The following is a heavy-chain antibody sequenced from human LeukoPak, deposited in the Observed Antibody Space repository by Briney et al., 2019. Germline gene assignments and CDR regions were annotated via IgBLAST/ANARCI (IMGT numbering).Heavy chain of an antibody. Sequence: SQTLSLTCTVSGGSISTGGYYWSWIRHHPGKGLEWIGYTYGYNNYNPSLKSRVTISVDTSKNQFSLKLSSVTAADTAVYYCARDYGGPFDYWGQGTLVTVSS. CDR2: TYGYN. J-gene: IGHJ4*02. D-gene: IGHD4-23*01. V-gene: IGHV4-31*03. CDR1: GGSISTGGYY. CDR3: ARDYGGPFDY.